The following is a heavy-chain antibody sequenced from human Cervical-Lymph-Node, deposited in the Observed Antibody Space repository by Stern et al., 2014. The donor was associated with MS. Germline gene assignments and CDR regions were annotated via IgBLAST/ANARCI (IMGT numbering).Heavy chain of an antibody. CDR3: ARGTALDY. V-gene: IGHV3-21*03. CDR1: GFTFSRFT. J-gene: IGHJ4*02. Sequence: EMQLVESGGGLVKPGESLRVSCAGSGFTFSRFTINWVRQAPGKGLEWDSSISSSGNYTYYADSLKGRVTISRDNAKRSVSLEMNSLRDEDTAVYYCARGTALDYWGQGTVVTVSS. D-gene: IGHD6-13*01. CDR2: ISSSGNYT.